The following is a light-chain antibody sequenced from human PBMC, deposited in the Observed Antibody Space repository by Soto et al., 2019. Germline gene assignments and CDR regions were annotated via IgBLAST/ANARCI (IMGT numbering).Light chain of an antibody. CDR1: SSDVGGYNY. J-gene: IGLJ2*01. CDR2: DVS. V-gene: IGLV2-14*01. CDR3: SSYTSSSTVV. Sequence: QSALTQPASVSGSPGQSITISCTGTSSDVGGYNYVSWYQXXPGKAPKLMIYDVSNRPSGVSNRFSGSKSGNTASLTISGLQAEDEAEYYCSSYTSSSTVVFGGGTQLTVL.